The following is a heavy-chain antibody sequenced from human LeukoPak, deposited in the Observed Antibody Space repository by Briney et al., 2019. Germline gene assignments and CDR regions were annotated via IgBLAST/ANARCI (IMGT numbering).Heavy chain of an antibody. D-gene: IGHD6-19*01. Sequence: PGGSLRLSCAASGFTFSIYSMNWVRQSPGKGLEWVSSMSSSSSYINYADSVKGRFTISRDNAKNSLYLQMNSLRAEDTAVYYCARGAVAGPPYFGYWGQGTLVTVSS. CDR3: ARGAVAGPPYFGY. CDR2: MSSSSSYI. V-gene: IGHV3-21*01. CDR1: GFTFSIYS. J-gene: IGHJ4*02.